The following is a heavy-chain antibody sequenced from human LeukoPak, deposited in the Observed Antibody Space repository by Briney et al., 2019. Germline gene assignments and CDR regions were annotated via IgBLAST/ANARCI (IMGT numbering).Heavy chain of an antibody. Sequence: SETLSLTCTVSGGSININTYYWGWIRQPPGKGLEWIGSIYYSGSTYYNPSLKSRVTISVDTSRNQFSLKLSSVTAADTAVYYCARHGPPRITMVRGVGLFDYWGQGTLVTVSS. J-gene: IGHJ4*02. D-gene: IGHD3-10*01. CDR2: IYYSGST. V-gene: IGHV4-39*01. CDR1: GGSININTYY. CDR3: ARHGPPRITMVRGVGLFDY.